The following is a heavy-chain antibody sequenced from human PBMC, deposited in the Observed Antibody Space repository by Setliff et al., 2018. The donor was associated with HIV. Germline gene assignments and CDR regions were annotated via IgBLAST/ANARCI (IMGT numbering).Heavy chain of an antibody. D-gene: IGHD3-10*01. V-gene: IGHV1-69*06. CDR1: GGTFSSYA. Sequence: GASVKVSCKASGGTFSSYAIHWVRQAPGQGLEWMGRIIPIFGTTNYAQKFQGRVTITADKSKSTAYMELSSLRSEDTAVYFCARERITMIRGVNGDYWGQGTLVTVSS. J-gene: IGHJ4*02. CDR2: IIPIFGTT. CDR3: ARERITMIRGVNGDY.